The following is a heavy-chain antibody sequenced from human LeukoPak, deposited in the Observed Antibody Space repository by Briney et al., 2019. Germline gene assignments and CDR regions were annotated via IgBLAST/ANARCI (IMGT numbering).Heavy chain of an antibody. J-gene: IGHJ6*03. Sequence: SETLSLTCIVSGGSISSYYWSWIRQPAGMGLEWIGRIYSSGRTNYNASLKSRVTMSVDTSKNQFSLKLSSVTAADTAVYYCARGGGIPDPDYYYYYYMDVWGKGTTVTVSS. CDR1: GGSISSYY. D-gene: IGHD2-2*02. CDR3: ARGGGIPDPDYYYYYYMDV. V-gene: IGHV4-4*07. CDR2: IYSSGRT.